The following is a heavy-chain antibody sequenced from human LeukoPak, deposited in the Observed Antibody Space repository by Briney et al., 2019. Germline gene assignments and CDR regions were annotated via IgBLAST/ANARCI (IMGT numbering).Heavy chain of an antibody. Sequence: SETLSLTCTVSGGSISGNYWSWIRQHLGKGLEWIGYIFYVGSTIYNPSLKSRVTISVDTSKSQFSLQLSSVTAADTAVYYCARIITGAVALDYWGQGTLVTVSS. CDR2: IFYVGST. D-gene: IGHD1-14*01. CDR1: GGSISGNY. CDR3: ARIITGAVALDY. V-gene: IGHV4-59*08. J-gene: IGHJ4*02.